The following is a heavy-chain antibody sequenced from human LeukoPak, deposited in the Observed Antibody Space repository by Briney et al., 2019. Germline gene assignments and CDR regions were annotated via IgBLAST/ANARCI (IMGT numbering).Heavy chain of an antibody. D-gene: IGHD6-19*01. V-gene: IGHV3-21*01. CDR2: TSSSSSYI. CDR3: ARDQLKRYSSGWYW. CDR1: GFTFSSYS. J-gene: IGHJ4*02. Sequence: GGSLRLSCAASGFTFSSYSMNWVRQAPGKGLEWVSSTSSSSSYIYYADSVKGRFTISRDNAKNSLYLQMNSLRAEDTAVYYCARDQLKRYSSGWYWWGQGTLVTVSS.